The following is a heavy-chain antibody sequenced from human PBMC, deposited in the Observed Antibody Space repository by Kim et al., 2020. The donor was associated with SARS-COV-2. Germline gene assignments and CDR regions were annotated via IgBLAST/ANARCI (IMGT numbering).Heavy chain of an antibody. V-gene: IGHV4-59*13. CDR1: GGSISSYY. D-gene: IGHD3-9*01. CDR3: AGVLRYYDILTGYFPVGDYGMDV. CDR2: IYYSGST. J-gene: IGHJ6*02. Sequence: SETLSLTCTVSGGSISSYYWSWIRQPPGKGLEWIGYIYYSGSTNYNPSLKSRVTISVDTSKNQFSLKLSSVTAADTAVYYCAGVLRYYDILTGYFPVGDYGMDVWGQGTTVTVSS.